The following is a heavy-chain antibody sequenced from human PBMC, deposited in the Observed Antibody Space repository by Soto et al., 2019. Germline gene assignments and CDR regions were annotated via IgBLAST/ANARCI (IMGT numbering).Heavy chain of an antibody. V-gene: IGHV3-23*01. CDR1: GFTLSSYD. J-gene: IGHJ3*02. CDR2: IRGSGGAT. Sequence: EVQLLESGGGLVQPGGSLRLSCAASGFTLSSYDMGWVRQAPGRGLEWISLIRGSGGATFHADSVEGRLTISRDISKNTLYLQMKSRRAEASAVYYCAKDWGDNAGYPGFDIWGQGPMVTVSS. D-gene: IGHD3-9*01. CDR3: AKDWGDNAGYPGFDI.